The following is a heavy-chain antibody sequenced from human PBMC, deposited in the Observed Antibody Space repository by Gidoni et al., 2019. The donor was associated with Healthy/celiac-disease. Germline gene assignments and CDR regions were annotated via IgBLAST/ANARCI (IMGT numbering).Heavy chain of an antibody. D-gene: IGHD2-2*01. J-gene: IGHJ6*02. Sequence: EVQLVESGGGLVQPGGSLRLSCAASGFTVSSHYMSWVRQAPGKGLEWVSVIYSGGSTYYADSVKGRFTISRDNSKNTLYLQMNSLRAEDTAVYYCARDRVYCSSTSCYESGMDVWGQGTTVTVSS. CDR2: IYSGGST. V-gene: IGHV3-66*01. CDR3: ARDRVYCSSTSCYESGMDV. CDR1: GFTVSSHY.